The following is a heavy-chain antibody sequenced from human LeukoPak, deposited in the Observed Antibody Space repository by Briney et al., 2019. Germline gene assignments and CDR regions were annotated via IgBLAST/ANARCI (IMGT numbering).Heavy chain of an antibody. Sequence: SETLSLTCSVSGGSISGSSYYWGSIRQPPGKGLEWIGNIYYRGSTYYNPSLKSRVIMSIDTSKNQFSLKVNSVTAQDTAVYYCAKTVWSRLAAGLDSSGQGTLVTVSS. CDR2: IYYRGST. D-gene: IGHD2-21*02. J-gene: IGHJ4*02. CDR1: GGSISGSSYY. CDR3: AKTVWSRLAAGLDS. V-gene: IGHV4-39*01.